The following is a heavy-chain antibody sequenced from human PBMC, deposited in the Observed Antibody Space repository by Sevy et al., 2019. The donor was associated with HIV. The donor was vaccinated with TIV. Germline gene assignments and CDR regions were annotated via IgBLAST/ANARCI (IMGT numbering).Heavy chain of an antibody. J-gene: IGHJ4*02. D-gene: IGHD4-17*01. CDR2: IWYDGSNK. CDR1: GFNFSIYV. Sequence: GGSLRLSCAASGFNFSIYVMHWVRQAPGKGLEWVALIWYDGSNKYYADSVKGRFTISRDNSKNTLFLQMNSLRAEDTAVYYCARGRDYGNFDYWGQGTLVTVSS. V-gene: IGHV3-33*01. CDR3: ARGRDYGNFDY.